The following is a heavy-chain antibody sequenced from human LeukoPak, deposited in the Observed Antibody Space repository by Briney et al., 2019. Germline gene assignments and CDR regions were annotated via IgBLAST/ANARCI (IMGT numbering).Heavy chain of an antibody. Sequence: SETLSLTCTVSGGSVSSGSYYWSWIRQPPGKALDWTGYIYYSGSTNYNPSLMSRVTISVDTSKNQFSLKLSSVTDADTAVYYCARTIGSGRKIYFDYWGQGILVTVSS. V-gene: IGHV4-61*01. CDR2: IYYSGST. D-gene: IGHD6-19*01. J-gene: IGHJ4*02. CDR3: ARTIGSGRKIYFDY. CDR1: GGSVSSGSYY.